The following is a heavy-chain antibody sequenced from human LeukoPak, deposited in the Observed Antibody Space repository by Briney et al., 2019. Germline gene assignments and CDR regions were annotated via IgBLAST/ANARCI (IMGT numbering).Heavy chain of an antibody. CDR1: GGSMSTYY. J-gene: IGHJ6*04. V-gene: IGHV4-59*08. Sequence: SETLSLTCTISGGSMSTYYWTWIRQPPGKGLEWIGYIHSSGSANYRPSLKSRDTISVDTSKNQFSLKLTSVSAADTAVYYCARLAAFSMDVWGKGTSVTVSS. CDR2: IHSSGSA. CDR3: ARLAAFSMDV.